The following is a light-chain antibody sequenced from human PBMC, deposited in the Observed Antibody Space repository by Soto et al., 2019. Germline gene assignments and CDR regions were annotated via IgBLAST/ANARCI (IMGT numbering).Light chain of an antibody. CDR2: KAS. V-gene: IGKV1-5*03. CDR1: QSISSW. Sequence: DILMTQSPSTLSASVGDRATITCRASQSISSWLAWYQQKPGQAPNLLIYKASSLESGVPSRFSGSGSGTVFTLTSSSLQADFVASYCWQRYNCLWTFGQGTKVEIK. CDR3: QRYNCLWT. J-gene: IGKJ1*01.